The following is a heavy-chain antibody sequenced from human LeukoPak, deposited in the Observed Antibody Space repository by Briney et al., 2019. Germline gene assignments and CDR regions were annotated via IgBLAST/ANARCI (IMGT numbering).Heavy chain of an antibody. V-gene: IGHV3-15*01. CDR2: IKSKTDGGTT. CDR1: GFTFSNAW. CDR3: TRIPISVAFLDVDP. D-gene: IGHD6-19*01. Sequence: GGSLRLSCAPSGFTFSNAWMSWVRQAPGKGLEWVGRIKSKTDGGTTDYAAPVKGRFTISRDDSKNTLYLQMNSLKTEDTAVYYCTRIPISVAFLDVDPWGQGTLVTVSS. J-gene: IGHJ5*02.